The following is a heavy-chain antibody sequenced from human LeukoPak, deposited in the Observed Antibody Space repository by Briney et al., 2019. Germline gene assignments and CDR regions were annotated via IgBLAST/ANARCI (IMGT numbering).Heavy chain of an antibody. D-gene: IGHD6-13*01. V-gene: IGHV1-2*02. CDR1: GYTFTGYY. J-gene: IGHJ4*02. CDR2: INPNSGAT. Sequence: ASVKVSCKASGYTFTGYYIHWVRQDPGQGLEWMGWINPNSGATNYAQKFQGRVTMTRDTSISTAYMELSRLGSDDTAVYFCARGPGAATSYRPWGQGTLVTVSS. CDR3: ARGPGAATSYRP.